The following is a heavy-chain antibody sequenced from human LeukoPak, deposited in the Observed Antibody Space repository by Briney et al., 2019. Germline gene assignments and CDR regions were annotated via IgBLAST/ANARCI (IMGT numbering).Heavy chain of an antibody. CDR2: IYPGDSNT. V-gene: IGHV5-51*01. CDR3: ARFAYGSDYFPGHY. J-gene: IGHJ4*02. Sequence: GESLKISCKGSGYSFTSYWIGWVRQMPGKGLEWMGIIYPGDSNTRYSPSFRGQVTISADKSINTAYLQWSSLKASDTAMYYCARFAYGSDYFPGHYWGQGTLVTVSS. D-gene: IGHD3-22*01. CDR1: GYSFTSYW.